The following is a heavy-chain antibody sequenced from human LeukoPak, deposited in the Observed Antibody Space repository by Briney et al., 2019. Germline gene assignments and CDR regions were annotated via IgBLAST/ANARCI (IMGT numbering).Heavy chain of an antibody. Sequence: PGGSLRLSCAASGFTFSSYAMSWVRQAPGKGLEWVSAISGSGGSTYYADSVKGRFTISRDNSKNTLYLQMNSLRAEDTAVYYCARMELVTYYYYGMDVWGQGTTVTVSS. V-gene: IGHV3-23*01. J-gene: IGHJ6*02. CDR3: ARMELVTYYYYGMDV. D-gene: IGHD6-13*01. CDR1: GFTFSSYA. CDR2: ISGSGGST.